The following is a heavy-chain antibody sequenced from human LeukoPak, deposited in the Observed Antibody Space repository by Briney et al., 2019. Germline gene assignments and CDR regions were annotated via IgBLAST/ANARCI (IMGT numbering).Heavy chain of an antibody. Sequence: GGSLRLSCAASGFTFSSYSMNWVRQAPGKGLEWVSSISSSSSYIYYADSAKGRFTISRDNAKNSLYLQTNSLRAEDTAVYYCARDVRGITGKDYWGQGTLVTVSS. V-gene: IGHV3-21*01. CDR1: GFTFSSYS. J-gene: IGHJ4*02. CDR2: ISSSSSYI. CDR3: ARDVRGITGKDY. D-gene: IGHD1-20*01.